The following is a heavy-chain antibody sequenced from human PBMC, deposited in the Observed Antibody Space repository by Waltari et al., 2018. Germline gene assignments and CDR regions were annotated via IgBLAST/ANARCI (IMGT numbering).Heavy chain of an antibody. CDR1: GGSISSYY. Sequence: QVQLQESGPGLVKPSETLSLTCTVSGGSISSYYWSWIRQPPGKGLDWIGYIYYSGSTNYNPSLKSRGTISVDTSKNQFSLKLSSVTAADTAVYYCARGNFWSGYELGYWGQGTLVTVSS. CDR3: ARGNFWSGYELGY. J-gene: IGHJ4*02. V-gene: IGHV4-59*01. D-gene: IGHD3-3*01. CDR2: IYYSGST.